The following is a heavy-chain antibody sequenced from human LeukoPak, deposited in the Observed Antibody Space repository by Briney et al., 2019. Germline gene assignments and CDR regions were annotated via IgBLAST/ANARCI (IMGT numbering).Heavy chain of an antibody. CDR3: ARDPIRITMIVVPRWAFDI. Sequence: SETLSLTCTVSGGSISSSNYYWGWIRQPPGKGLEWIGSIYYSGSTYYNPSLKSRVTISVDTSKNQFSLKLNSVTAADAAVYYCARDPIRITMIVVPRWAFDIWGQGTMVTVSS. CDR2: IYYSGST. D-gene: IGHD3-22*01. CDR1: GGSISSSNYY. V-gene: IGHV4-39*07. J-gene: IGHJ3*02.